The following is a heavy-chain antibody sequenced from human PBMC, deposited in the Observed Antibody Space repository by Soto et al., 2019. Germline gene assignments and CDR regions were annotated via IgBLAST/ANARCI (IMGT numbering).Heavy chain of an antibody. CDR1: GGSISSGDDY. Sequence: PSETLSLTCTVSGGSISSGDDYWSWIRQPPGKGLEWIGYIYYSGSTYYNPSLKSRVTISVDTSKNQFSLKLSSVTAADTAVYYCARGNLRITMVRGVIISENWFDPWGQGTLVTVSS. J-gene: IGHJ5*02. CDR2: IYYSGST. D-gene: IGHD3-10*01. CDR3: ARGNLRITMVRGVIISENWFDP. V-gene: IGHV4-30-4*01.